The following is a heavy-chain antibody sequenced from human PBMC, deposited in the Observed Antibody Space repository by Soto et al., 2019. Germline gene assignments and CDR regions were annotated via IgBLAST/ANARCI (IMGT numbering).Heavy chain of an antibody. D-gene: IGHD6-13*01. CDR2: INHSGST. J-gene: IGHJ5*02. Sequence: PSETLSLTCAVYGGSFSGYYWSWIRQPPGKGLEWIGEINHSGSTNYNPSLKSRVTISVDTSKNQSSLKLSSVTAADTAVYYCAREIQGIAAAKGNWFDPWGQGTLVTVSS. CDR1: GGSFSGYY. CDR3: AREIQGIAAAKGNWFDP. V-gene: IGHV4-34*01.